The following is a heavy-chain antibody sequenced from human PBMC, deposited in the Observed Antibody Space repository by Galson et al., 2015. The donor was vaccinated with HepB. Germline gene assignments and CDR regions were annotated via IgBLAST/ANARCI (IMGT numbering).Heavy chain of an antibody. J-gene: IGHJ6*02. Sequence: SVKVSCKASGYTFTSYAMNWVRQAPGQGLEWMGWINTNTGNPTYAQGFTGRFVFSLDTSVSTAYLQISSLKAEDTAVYYCARDRIPHRPDFHSSSLYYYYGMDVWGQGTTVTVSS. V-gene: IGHV7-4-1*02. CDR2: INTNTGNP. D-gene: IGHD6-13*01. CDR3: ARDRIPHRPDFHSSSLYYYYGMDV. CDR1: GYTFTSYA.